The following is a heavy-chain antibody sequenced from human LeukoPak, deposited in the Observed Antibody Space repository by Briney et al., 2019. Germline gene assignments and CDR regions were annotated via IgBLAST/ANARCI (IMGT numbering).Heavy chain of an antibody. J-gene: IGHJ4*02. CDR2: ISWDGGST. CDR3: AKAKTRYSVGYRYGLDY. V-gene: IGHV3-43D*03. CDR1: GFTFDDYA. D-gene: IGHD5-18*01. Sequence: GGSLRLSCAASGFTFDDYAMHWVRQAPGKGLEWVSLISWDGGSTYYADSAKGRFTISRDNSKNSLYLQMNSLRAEDTALYYCAKAKTRYSVGYRYGLDYWGQGTLVTVSS.